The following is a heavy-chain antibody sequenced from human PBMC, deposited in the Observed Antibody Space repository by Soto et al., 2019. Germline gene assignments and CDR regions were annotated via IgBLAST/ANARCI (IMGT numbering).Heavy chain of an antibody. V-gene: IGHV4-39*01. Sequence: QLQLQESGPGLVKPSETLSLTCTVSGGSISSSSYYWGWIRQPPGKGLEWIGSIYYSGSTYYNPFLKSRVTISVDTSKNQFSLKLSSVTAADTAVYYCARHKKTPATSMVRGVIIDYWGQGTLVTVSS. J-gene: IGHJ4*02. CDR3: ARHKKTPATSMVRGVIIDY. CDR2: IYYSGST. D-gene: IGHD3-10*01. CDR1: GGSISSSSYY.